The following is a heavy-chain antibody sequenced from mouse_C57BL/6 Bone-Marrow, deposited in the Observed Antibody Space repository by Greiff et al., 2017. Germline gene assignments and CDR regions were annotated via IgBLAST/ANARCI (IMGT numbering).Heavy chain of an antibody. Sequence: QVQLQQSGPELVKPGASVKISCKASGYAFSSSWMNWVKQRPGKGLEWIGRIYPGDGDTNYNGKFKGKATLTADKSSSTAYMQLSSLTSEDSAVXFCARWSGITTALEDYWGQGTTLTVSS. J-gene: IGHJ2*01. CDR3: ARWSGITTALEDY. D-gene: IGHD1-2*01. V-gene: IGHV1-82*01. CDR2: IYPGDGDT. CDR1: GYAFSSSW.